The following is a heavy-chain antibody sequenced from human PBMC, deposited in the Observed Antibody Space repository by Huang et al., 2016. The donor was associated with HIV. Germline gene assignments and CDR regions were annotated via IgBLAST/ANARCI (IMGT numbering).Heavy chain of an antibody. CDR1: GGSFTNYY. CDR2: INNGGRT. J-gene: IGHJ2*01. CDR3: VRGPRYVSADWYARLRNYWFFDL. Sequence: QQQLQQWGAGLLKPSETLSLTCAVYGGSFTNYYWGWIRQPPGKGLEWIGEINNGGRTRYSPSLKSRVTISLDTSKNQVSLKLTSVSAADTAVYYCVRGPRYVSADWYARLRNYWFFDLWGRGSLVSVSS. V-gene: IGHV4-34*01. D-gene: IGHD3-9*01.